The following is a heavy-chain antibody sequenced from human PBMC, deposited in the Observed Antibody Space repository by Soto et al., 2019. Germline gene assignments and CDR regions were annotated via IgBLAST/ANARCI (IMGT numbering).Heavy chain of an antibody. V-gene: IGHV1-18*01. CDR1: GYTFNSYG. Sequence: QVQLVQSGAEVKKPGASVKVSCKASGYTFNSYGISWVRQAPGQGRDWMGWISAYNGKTNYAPKVRGTVTTTTDTSPSTAYRELRSLKSDDTDVYYCASDSDRGAAAVSWGQGTLFTVSS. D-gene: IGHD6-13*01. CDR2: ISAYNGKT. CDR3: ASDSDRGAAAVS. J-gene: IGHJ5*02.